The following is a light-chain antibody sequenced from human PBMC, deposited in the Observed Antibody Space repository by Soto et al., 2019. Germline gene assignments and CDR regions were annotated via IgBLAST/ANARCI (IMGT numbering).Light chain of an antibody. CDR1: SSDVGGYDY. CDR2: VVS. Sequence: QSVLTQPASVSGSPGQSITISCTGTSSDVGGYDYVSWYQHHPGKAPKLTIYVVSNRPSGVSNRFSGSKSGNTASLTISGLQAEDEAEYYCSSYTISTTDVFGTATKVTVL. V-gene: IGLV2-14*01. J-gene: IGLJ1*01. CDR3: SSYTISTTDV.